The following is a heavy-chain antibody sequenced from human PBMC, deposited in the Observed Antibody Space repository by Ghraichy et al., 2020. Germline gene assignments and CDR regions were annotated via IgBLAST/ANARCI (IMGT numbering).Heavy chain of an antibody. CDR2: IDQSGGT. V-gene: IGHV4-4*02. CDR3: TRPPGDIFGLDV. CDR1: GGSISGTSW. J-gene: IGHJ6*02. D-gene: IGHD2-21*01. Sequence: SETLSPTCAVSGGSISGTSWWSWVRQPPGKGLEWIGEIDQSGGTNYNPSLKSRVTISVDKSKNQFSLRVSSVTAADTAMYYCTRPPGDIFGLDVWGQGTTVTVSS.